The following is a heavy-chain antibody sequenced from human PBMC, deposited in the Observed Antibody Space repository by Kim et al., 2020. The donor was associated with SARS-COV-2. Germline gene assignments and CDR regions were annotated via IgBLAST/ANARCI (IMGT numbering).Heavy chain of an antibody. D-gene: IGHD6-19*01. CDR1: GGSFSGYY. Sequence: SETLSLTCAVYGGSFSGYYWSWIRQPPGKGLEWIGEINHSGSTNYNPSLKSRVTISVDTSKNQFSLKLSSVTAADTAVYYCATNSGWYGPDRMDVWGQGTTVTVSS. CDR3: ATNSGWYGPDRMDV. V-gene: IGHV4-34*01. J-gene: IGHJ6*02. CDR2: INHSGST.